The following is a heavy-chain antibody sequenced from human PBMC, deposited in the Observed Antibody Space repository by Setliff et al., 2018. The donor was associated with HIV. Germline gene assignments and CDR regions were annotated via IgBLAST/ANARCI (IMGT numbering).Heavy chain of an antibody. CDR2: INSDGSTT. CDR1: GFTFSSYW. D-gene: IGHD5-12*01. Sequence: GGSLRLSCAASGFTFSSYWMHWVRQAPGKGLVWVSRINSDGSTTTYADSVKGRFTISRDNAKNSLYLQMNSLRAEDTAVYYCASLGGYDSDAFDIWGQGTMVTVS. V-gene: IGHV3-74*01. CDR3: ASLGGYDSDAFDI. J-gene: IGHJ3*02.